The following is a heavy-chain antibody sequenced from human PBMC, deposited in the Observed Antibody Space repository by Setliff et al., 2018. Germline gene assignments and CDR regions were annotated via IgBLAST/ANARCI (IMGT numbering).Heavy chain of an antibody. Sequence: SETLSLTCTVSGGSVGNSYYYWNWIRQPAGKGLEWIGRIYTTWSTNYNPSLRSRVSISLDTSKSQFFLKLNSVTAADTAVYYCARDRTYYGSGTYTRWFDYWGQGTLVTVSS. CDR2: IYTTWST. V-gene: IGHV4-61*02. J-gene: IGHJ4*02. D-gene: IGHD3-10*01. CDR3: ARDRTYYGSGTYTRWFDY. CDR1: GGSVGNSYYY.